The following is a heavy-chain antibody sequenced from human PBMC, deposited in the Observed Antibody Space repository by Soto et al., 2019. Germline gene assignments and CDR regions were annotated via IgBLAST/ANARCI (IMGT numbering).Heavy chain of an antibody. J-gene: IGHJ4*02. D-gene: IGHD6-19*01. CDR3: ARVSSGWYYFDY. CDR2: MYNSGST. Sequence: QVQLQESGPGLVKPSETLSLTYTVSGGSVSSGSYYWSWIRQPPGKGLEWIGYMYNSGSTNYNPSLKSRVIISVDTSKNQFSLKLSSVTAADTAVYYCARVSSGWYYFDYWGQGTLVTVSS. V-gene: IGHV4-61*01. CDR1: GGSVSSGSYY.